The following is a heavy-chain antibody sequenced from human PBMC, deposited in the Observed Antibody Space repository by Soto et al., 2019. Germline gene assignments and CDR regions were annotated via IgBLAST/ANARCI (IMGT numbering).Heavy chain of an antibody. CDR1: GFTFSNAW. CDR3: TTEDVTTPDYYYYYYMDV. V-gene: IGHV3-15*01. J-gene: IGHJ6*03. D-gene: IGHD4-17*01. Sequence: PGGSLRLSCAASGFTFSNAWMSWVRQAPGKGLEWVGRIKSKADGGTTDYAAPVKGRFTISRDDSKNTLYLQMNSLKTEDTAVYYCTTEDVTTPDYYYYYYMDVWGKGTTVTVSS. CDR2: IKSKADGGTT.